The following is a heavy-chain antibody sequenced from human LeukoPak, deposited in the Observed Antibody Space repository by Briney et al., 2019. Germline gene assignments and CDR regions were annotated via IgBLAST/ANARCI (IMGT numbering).Heavy chain of an antibody. CDR2: INHSGST. CDR1: GGSFSGYY. D-gene: IGHD3-22*01. V-gene: IGHV4-34*01. J-gene: IGHJ4*02. Sequence: SETLSLTCAVNGGSFSGYYWSWIRQPPGKGLEWIGEINHSGSTNYNPSLKSRVTISVDTSKNQFSLKLSSVTAADTAVYYCANLKPNYYDSSGYYSPYYFDYWGQGTLVTVSS. CDR3: ANLKPNYYDSSGYYSPYYFDY.